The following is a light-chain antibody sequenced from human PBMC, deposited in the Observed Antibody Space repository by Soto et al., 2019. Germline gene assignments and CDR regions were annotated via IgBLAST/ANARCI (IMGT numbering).Light chain of an antibody. CDR1: SSDVGAYNF. Sequence: QSALTQPRSVSGSPGQSVTISCTGTSSDVGAYNFVSWYQQHPGKVPKLIIYDVIKRPSGVPDRFSGSKSGNTASLTISGLQAEDEADYYCCSYAGSYTVVFGGGTKLTVL. J-gene: IGLJ2*01. CDR3: CSYAGSYTVV. CDR2: DVI. V-gene: IGLV2-11*01.